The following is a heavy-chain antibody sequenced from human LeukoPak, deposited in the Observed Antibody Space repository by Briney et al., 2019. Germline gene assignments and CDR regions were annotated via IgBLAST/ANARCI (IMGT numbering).Heavy chain of an antibody. CDR2: IYQSGNT. CDR1: GDSIRNFY. Sequence: SETLSLTCTVSGDSIRNFYWNWIRQSPGKGLEWIGYIYQSGNTNYNPSLKSRLTMSIDTSKNQFSLNLNSVTAADTAVYYCARGNYGSGSYYVVDFDYWGQGTLATVSS. J-gene: IGHJ4*02. D-gene: IGHD3-10*01. V-gene: IGHV4-59*01. CDR3: ARGNYGSGSYYVVDFDY.